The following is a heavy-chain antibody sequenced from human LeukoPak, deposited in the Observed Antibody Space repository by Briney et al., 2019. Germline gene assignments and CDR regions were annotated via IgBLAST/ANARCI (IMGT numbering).Heavy chain of an antibody. CDR2: IWYDGSNK. D-gene: IGHD6-19*01. CDR3: AREAVAGVEKTFLSY. Sequence: GGSLRLSCAASEFTFSSYGMHWVRQAPDKGLEWVAVIWYDGSNKYYADSVKGRFTISRDNSKNTLYLQMNSLRAEDTAVYYCAREAVAGVEKTFLSYWGQGTLVTVSS. V-gene: IGHV3-33*01. J-gene: IGHJ4*02. CDR1: EFTFSSYG.